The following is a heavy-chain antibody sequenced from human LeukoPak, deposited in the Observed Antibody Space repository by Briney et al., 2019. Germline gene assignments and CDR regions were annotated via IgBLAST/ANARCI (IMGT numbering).Heavy chain of an antibody. J-gene: IGHJ4*02. CDR2: IDPDGSHQ. Sequence: GGSLRLSCAASGFTFSDHYMDWVRQAPGKGLEWVANIDPDGSHQYYVDSVKGRFTISKDNAKNSLYLQMNSLRAEDTAVYYCARDGGRREDYWGQGALVTVSS. D-gene: IGHD2-15*01. CDR3: ARDGGRREDY. V-gene: IGHV3-7*01. CDR1: GFTFSDHY.